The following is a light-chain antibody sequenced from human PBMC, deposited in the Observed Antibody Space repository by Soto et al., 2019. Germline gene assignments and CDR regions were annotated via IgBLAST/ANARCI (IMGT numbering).Light chain of an antibody. Sequence: EIVMTQSPATLSVSPGERATLSCRASQSVGGNLAWYQQKPGQAPRLLIYAASTRATGIPARFSGSGSGTEFTLTISSLQSEDFAVYYCQQYNNWPPWTFGQGTKVDSK. J-gene: IGKJ1*01. CDR2: AAS. CDR1: QSVGGN. V-gene: IGKV3-15*01. CDR3: QQYNNWPPWT.